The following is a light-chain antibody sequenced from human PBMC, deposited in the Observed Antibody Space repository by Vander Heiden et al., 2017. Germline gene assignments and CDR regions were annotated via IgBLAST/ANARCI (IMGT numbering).Light chain of an antibody. V-gene: IGLV3-21*02. CDR3: QVWDSSSDHHWV. J-gene: IGLJ3*02. CDR1: NNGSKS. Sequence: SSGLTPLPPVSAAPGHPARLTCGGNNNGSKSVHWYQQKPGQAPVLVVYDDSDRPSGIPERFSGSNSGNTATLTISRGEAGDEADDYCQVWDSSSDHHWVFGGGTKLTVL. CDR2: DDS.